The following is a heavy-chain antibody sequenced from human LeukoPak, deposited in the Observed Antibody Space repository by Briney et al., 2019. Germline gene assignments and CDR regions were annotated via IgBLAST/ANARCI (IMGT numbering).Heavy chain of an antibody. V-gene: IGHV1-3*01. CDR3: ATDYGGNSVFDY. J-gene: IGHJ4*02. D-gene: IGHD4-23*01. CDR1: GYNFINYA. Sequence: ASVKVSCKASGYNFINYALHWVRQAPGQGLEWMGWINAGNGNTKYSQKFQGRVTITRDTSASTAYMELSSLRSEDTAVYYCATDYGGNSVFDYWGQGTLVTVSS. CDR2: INAGNGNT.